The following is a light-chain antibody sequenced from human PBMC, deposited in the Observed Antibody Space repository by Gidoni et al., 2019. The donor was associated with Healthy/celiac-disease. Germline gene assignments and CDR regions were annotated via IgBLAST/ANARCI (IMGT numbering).Light chain of an antibody. CDR2: QVI. J-gene: IGLJ2*01. CDR3: SSYAGSNNFVV. V-gene: IGLV2-8*01. CDR1: SSDVGGYNY. Sequence: QSALPQPLSASGSPGQSVTISCTGTSSDVGGYNYVYWYQQHPGKAPKLMIYQVINRPTGFPDLVSGSKSGNTASLTVSGLPAEDEADYSCSSYAGSNNFVVFGGVTKLTVL.